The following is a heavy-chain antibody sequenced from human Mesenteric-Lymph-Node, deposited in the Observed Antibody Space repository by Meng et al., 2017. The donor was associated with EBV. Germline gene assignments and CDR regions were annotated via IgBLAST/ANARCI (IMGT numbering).Heavy chain of an antibody. V-gene: IGHV7-4-1*02. CDR3: ARGVGSYSDY. Sequence: VLRVQSGSELKKPGASVKVSFKASAYTYTSYAINWVRQAPGQGLEWIGWINTKTGKPAYAQGFTGRFVFSLDTSVSTAYLQISTLKAEDTAVYFCARGVGSYSDYWGQGTLVTVSS. CDR1: AYTYTSYA. D-gene: IGHD1-26*01. J-gene: IGHJ4*02. CDR2: INTKTGKP.